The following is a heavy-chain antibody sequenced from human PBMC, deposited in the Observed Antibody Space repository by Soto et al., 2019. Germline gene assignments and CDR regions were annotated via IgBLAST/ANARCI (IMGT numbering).Heavy chain of an antibody. CDR3: ARVNDCSSTSCYYYYYYYYMDV. CDR1: GGSISSYY. J-gene: IGHJ6*03. Sequence: SETLSLTCTVSGGSISSYYWSWIRQPPGKGLEWIGYIYYSGSTNYNPSLKSRVTISVDTSKNQFSLKLSSVTAADTAVYYCARVNDCSSTSCYYYYYYYYMDVWGKGTTVTVSS. D-gene: IGHD2-2*01. CDR2: IYYSGST. V-gene: IGHV4-59*01.